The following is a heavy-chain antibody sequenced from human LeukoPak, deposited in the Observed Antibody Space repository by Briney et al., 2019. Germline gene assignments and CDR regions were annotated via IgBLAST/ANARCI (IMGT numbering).Heavy chain of an antibody. CDR3: ARRVYGSSDFYYAFDY. CDR2: IYPGDSDT. Sequence: GESLKISCKGSGYSFTTYWTGWVRQMPGKGLEWMGIIYPGDSDTRYSPSFQGQVTISADKSITTAYLQWSSLKASDTAMYYCARRVYGSSDFYYAFDYWGQGTLVTVSS. J-gene: IGHJ4*02. V-gene: IGHV5-51*01. D-gene: IGHD3-22*01. CDR1: GYSFTTYW.